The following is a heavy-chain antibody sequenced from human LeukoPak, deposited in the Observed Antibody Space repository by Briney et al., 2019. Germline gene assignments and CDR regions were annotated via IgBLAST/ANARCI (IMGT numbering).Heavy chain of an antibody. Sequence: SQTLSLTCTVSGGPISSYYWSWIRQPPGKGLEWIGYIYYSGSTNYNPSLKSRVTISVDTSKNQFSLKLSSVTAADTAVYYCAFSVTTTYYYYMVVWGKGTTVTVSS. CDR1: GGPISSYY. CDR3: AFSVTTTYYYYMVV. CDR2: IYYSGST. J-gene: IGHJ6*03. D-gene: IGHD4-11*01. V-gene: IGHV4-59*01.